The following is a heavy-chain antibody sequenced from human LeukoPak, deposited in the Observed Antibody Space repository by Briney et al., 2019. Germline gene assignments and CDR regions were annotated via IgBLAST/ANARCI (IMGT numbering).Heavy chain of an antibody. CDR2: INPNSGGT. CDR3: ARDGAYDFWSGYSYYFDY. D-gene: IGHD3-3*01. CDR1: GYTFTGYY. V-gene: IGHV1-2*06. J-gene: IGHJ4*02. Sequence: ASVKVSYKASGYTFTGYYMHWVRQAPGQGLEWMGRINPNSGGTNYAQKFQGRVTMTRDTSISTAYMELSRLRSDDTAVFYCARDGAYDFWSGYSYYFDYWGQGTLVTVSS.